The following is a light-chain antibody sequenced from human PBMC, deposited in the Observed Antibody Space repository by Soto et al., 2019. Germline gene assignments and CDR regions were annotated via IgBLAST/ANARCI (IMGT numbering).Light chain of an antibody. CDR2: GAS. Sequence: EIVLTQSPDTLSLSPGERATLSCWASHSVTTHLAWFQQKPGQAPRLLIFGASSRATGIPDRFSGSGSGTDFTLTISRLEPEDFAVYYCQQYGSSPKTFGQGTRWIS. CDR1: HSVTTH. J-gene: IGKJ1*01. V-gene: IGKV3-20*01. CDR3: QQYGSSPKT.